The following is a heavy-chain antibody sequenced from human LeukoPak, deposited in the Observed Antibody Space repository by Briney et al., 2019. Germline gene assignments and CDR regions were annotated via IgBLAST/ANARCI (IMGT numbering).Heavy chain of an antibody. V-gene: IGHV5-51*01. CDR3: AKLGAYSSSWYGFVDY. D-gene: IGHD6-13*01. CDR2: IYPDESDT. J-gene: IGHJ4*02. CDR1: GYSFTNYW. Sequence: GESLKISCKSSGYSFTNYWIGWVRQMPGKGLEWMGIIYPDESDTRYSPSFQGRVAISVDKSISTAYLQWSSLKASDNAMYYCAKLGAYSSSWYGFVDYWGQGTLVTLSS.